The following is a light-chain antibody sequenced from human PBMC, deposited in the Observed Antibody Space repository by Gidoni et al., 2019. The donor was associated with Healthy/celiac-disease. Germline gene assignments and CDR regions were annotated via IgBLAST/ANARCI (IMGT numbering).Light chain of an antibody. V-gene: IGKV1-39*01. J-gene: IGKJ3*01. CDR1: ENLDNR. CDR2: ASS. Sequence: DIQMTQTPSSLSASVGDRVTITCRANENLDNRLNWYRQTPGKAPELLIYASSNLRGGVPSRFSGSGFGTDFTLSISGLQSEDLANYYCQQTKTAPFTFGPGTKVDLK. CDR3: QQTKTAPFT.